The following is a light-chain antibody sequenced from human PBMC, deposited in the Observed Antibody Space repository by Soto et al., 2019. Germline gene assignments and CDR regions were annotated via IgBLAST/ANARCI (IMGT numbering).Light chain of an antibody. CDR3: QQYNNWPPGT. CDR2: GAS. Sequence: EIVMTQSPATLSVSPGERATLSCRASQSVSSNLAWYQQKPGQAPRLLIYGASTRATGIPATFSGSGSGTEFTLTISRLQSEDFAVYYCQQYNNWPPGTFGQGTKLEIK. CDR1: QSVSSN. V-gene: IGKV3-15*01. J-gene: IGKJ2*02.